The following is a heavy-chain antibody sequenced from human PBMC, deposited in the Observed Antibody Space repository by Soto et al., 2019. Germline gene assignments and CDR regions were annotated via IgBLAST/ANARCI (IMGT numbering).Heavy chain of an antibody. J-gene: IGHJ6*02. D-gene: IGHD2-2*01. CDR1: GFTFSSYG. V-gene: IGHV3-33*01. Sequence: QPGGSLRLSCAASGFTFSSYGMHWVRQAPGKGLEWVAVIWYDGSNKYYADSVKGRFTISRDNSKNTLYLQMNSLRAEDTAVYYCARGPPIVVVPAAEAGDGMDVWGQGTTVTVSS. CDR3: ARGPPIVVVPAAEAGDGMDV. CDR2: IWYDGSNK.